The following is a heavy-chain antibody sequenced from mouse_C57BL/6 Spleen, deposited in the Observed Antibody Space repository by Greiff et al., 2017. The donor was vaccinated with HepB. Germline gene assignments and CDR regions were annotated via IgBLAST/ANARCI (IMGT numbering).Heavy chain of an antibody. V-gene: IGHV5-4*03. J-gene: IGHJ3*01. D-gene: IGHD2-1*01. CDR3: ARFYYGNYVFAY. CDR2: ISDGGSYT. Sequence: EVMLVESGGGLVKPGGSLKLSCAASGFTFSSYAMSWVRQTPEKRLEWVATISDGGSYTYYPDNVKGRFTISRDNAKNNLYLQMSHLKSEDTAMYYCARFYYGNYVFAYWGQGTLVTVSA. CDR1: GFTFSSYA.